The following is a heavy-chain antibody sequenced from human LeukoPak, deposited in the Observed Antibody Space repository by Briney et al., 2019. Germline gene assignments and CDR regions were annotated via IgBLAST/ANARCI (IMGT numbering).Heavy chain of an antibody. Sequence: ASVKVSCKASGYTFTSYAMHWVRQAPGQRLEWMGWINAGNGNTKYSQKFQGRVTITRDTSASTAYMELSSLRSEDTAVYYCAREVGYCSSTSCYYYYYYYGMDVWGQGTTVTVSS. CDR1: GYTFTSYA. D-gene: IGHD2-2*01. CDR2: INAGNGNT. J-gene: IGHJ6*02. CDR3: AREVGYCSSTSCYYYYYYYGMDV. V-gene: IGHV1-3*01.